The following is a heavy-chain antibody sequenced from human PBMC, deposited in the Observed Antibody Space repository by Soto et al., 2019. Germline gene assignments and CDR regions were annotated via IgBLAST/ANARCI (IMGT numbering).Heavy chain of an antibody. Sequence: GGSLRLSCAASGFTFSSYAMSWVRQAPGKGLEWVSAISGSGGSTYYADSVKGRFTISRDISKNTLYLQMNSLRAEDTAVYYCAKVADYDFWSGYWDYWGQGTLVTVSS. D-gene: IGHD3-3*01. J-gene: IGHJ4*02. CDR2: ISGSGGST. CDR1: GFTFSSYA. V-gene: IGHV3-23*01. CDR3: AKVADYDFWSGYWDY.